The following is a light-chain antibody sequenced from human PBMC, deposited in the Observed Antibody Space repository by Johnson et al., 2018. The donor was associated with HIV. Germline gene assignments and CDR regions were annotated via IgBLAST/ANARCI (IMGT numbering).Light chain of an antibody. J-gene: IGLJ1*01. CDR3: GPGDSSLSATV. Sequence: QSVLTQPPSVSAAPGQKVTISCSGSSSNIGNNFVSWYQQLPGTAPKLLIYDNNKRPSGIPDRFSGSRSGTSATLGITGLQTGDEADYYCGPGDSSLSATVFGTGTKVIVL. CDR2: DNN. CDR1: SSNIGNNF. V-gene: IGLV1-51*01.